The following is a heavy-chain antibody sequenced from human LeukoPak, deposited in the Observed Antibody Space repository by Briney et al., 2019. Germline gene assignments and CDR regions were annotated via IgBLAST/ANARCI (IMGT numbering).Heavy chain of an antibody. Sequence: KPSETLSLTCAVYGGSFRGYYWSWIRQPPGKGLEWIGEINHSGSTNYNPSLKRRVTISVDTSKNQFSLNLSSVTAADTAVYYCARFRIRVCCSGGRCYSYYYYGMDVWGQGTTVTVSS. J-gene: IGHJ6*02. CDR3: ARFRIRVCCSGGRCYSYYYYGMDV. V-gene: IGHV4-34*01. CDR1: GGSFRGYY. CDR2: INHSGST. D-gene: IGHD2-15*01.